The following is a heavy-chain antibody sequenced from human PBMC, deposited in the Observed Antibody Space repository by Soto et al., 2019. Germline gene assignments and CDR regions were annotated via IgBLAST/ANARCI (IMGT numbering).Heavy chain of an antibody. CDR3: AKGAPYYYGSGSYYDFDY. CDR2: ISGSGGST. J-gene: IGHJ4*02. V-gene: IGHV3-23*01. Sequence: PGGSLRLSCAASGFTFSSYAMSWVRQAPGKXLEWVSAISGSGGSTYYADSVKGRFTISRDNSKNTLYLQMNSLRAEDTAVYYCAKGAPYYYGSGSYYDFDYWGQGTLVTVSS. CDR1: GFTFSSYA. D-gene: IGHD3-10*01.